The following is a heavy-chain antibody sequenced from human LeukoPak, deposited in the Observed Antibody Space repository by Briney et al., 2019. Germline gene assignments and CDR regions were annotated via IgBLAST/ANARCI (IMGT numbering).Heavy chain of an antibody. CDR3: ARLYGNFQNYYDY. CDR1: GGSFSGYY. CDR2: INHSGST. V-gene: IGHV4-34*01. J-gene: IGHJ4*02. D-gene: IGHD1-7*01. Sequence: PSETLSLTCAVYGGSFSGYYWSWIRQPPGKGLEWIGEINHSGSTFYNPSLRGRVTISVDTSKNHFSVKLTSVTTADTAVYYCARLYGNFQNYYDYWGQGTLVTVSS.